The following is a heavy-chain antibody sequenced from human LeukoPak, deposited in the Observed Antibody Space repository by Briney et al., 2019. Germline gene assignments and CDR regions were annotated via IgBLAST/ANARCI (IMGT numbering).Heavy chain of an antibody. CDR3: APGLVRARDCSSCFQH. CDR1: GGSFSGYY. Sequence: LSLTCAVYGGSFSGYYWTWIRQAPGKGLEWVAVISYDGSNKYYADSVKGRFTISRDNSKNTLYLQMNSLRAEDTAVYYCAPGLVRARDCSSCFQHWGQGTLVTVSS. J-gene: IGHJ1*01. D-gene: IGHD3-16*01. CDR2: ISYDGSNK. V-gene: IGHV3-30*03.